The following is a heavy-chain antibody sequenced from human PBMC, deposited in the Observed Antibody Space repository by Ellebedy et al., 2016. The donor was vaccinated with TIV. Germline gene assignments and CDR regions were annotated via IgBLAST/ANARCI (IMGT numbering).Heavy chain of an antibody. J-gene: IGHJ4*02. CDR1: GYTFINYA. Sequence: ASVKVSCKASGYTFINYAITWVRQAPGQGLEWMGYISAYNGNTYYAQKFQGRVTMTTDTSTSTAYMELRSLRSDDTAVYYCARGYDILTGLFDSWGQGTLVTVSS. D-gene: IGHD3-9*01. CDR2: ISAYNGNT. CDR3: ARGYDILTGLFDS. V-gene: IGHV1-18*04.